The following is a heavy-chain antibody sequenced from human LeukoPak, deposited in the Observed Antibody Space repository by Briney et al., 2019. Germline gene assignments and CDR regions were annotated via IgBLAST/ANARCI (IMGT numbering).Heavy chain of an antibody. Sequence: PSETLSLTCTVSGGSISSGGYYWSWIRQHPGKGLEWIGYIYYSGSTYYNPSLKSRVTISVDTSKNQFSLKLSSVTAADTAVYYCARGQGYSGYDRGLGAFDIWGQGTMVTVSS. CDR3: ARGQGYSGYDRGLGAFDI. J-gene: IGHJ3*02. CDR2: IYYSGST. V-gene: IGHV4-31*03. D-gene: IGHD5-12*01. CDR1: GGSISSGGYY.